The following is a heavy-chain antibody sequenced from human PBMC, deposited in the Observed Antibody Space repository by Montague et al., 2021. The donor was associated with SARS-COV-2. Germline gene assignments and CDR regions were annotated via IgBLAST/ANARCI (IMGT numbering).Heavy chain of an antibody. D-gene: IGHD2-15*01. J-gene: IGHJ2*01. V-gene: IGHV4-31*03. CDR2: IYYSGST. Sequence: TLSLTCTVSGGSISSGGYYWSWIRQHPGKGPEWIGYIYYSGSTYYNPSLKSRVTISVDTSKNQFSLKLSSVTAADTAVYYCARVLGGDCSGGSCYRGWYFDLWGRGTLVTVSS. CDR3: ARVLGGDCSGGSCYRGWYFDL. CDR1: GGSISSGGYY.